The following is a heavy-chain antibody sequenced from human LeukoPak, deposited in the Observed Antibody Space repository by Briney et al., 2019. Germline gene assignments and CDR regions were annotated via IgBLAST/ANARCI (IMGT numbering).Heavy chain of an antibody. J-gene: IGHJ4*02. Sequence: ASVNVSCKASGYTFTGYYMHWVRQAPGQGLEWMGWINPNSGGTNYAQKFQGRVTMTRDTSISTAYMELSRLRSDDTAVYYCARTPRSPVLRFLEWLLFDYWGQGTLVTVSS. V-gene: IGHV1-2*02. D-gene: IGHD3-3*01. CDR1: GYTFTGYY. CDR3: ARTPRSPVLRFLEWLLFDY. CDR2: INPNSGGT.